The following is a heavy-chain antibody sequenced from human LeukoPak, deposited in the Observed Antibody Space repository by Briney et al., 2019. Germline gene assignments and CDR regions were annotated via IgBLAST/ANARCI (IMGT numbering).Heavy chain of an antibody. V-gene: IGHV4-4*07. CDR3: VRVNASGHFLGY. J-gene: IGHJ4*02. CDR1: SDSFTFSQ. CDR2: ISTRGTT. D-gene: IGHD3-22*01. Sequence: SETLSLTCSVSSDSFTFSQWSWVRQPAGKGLEWLGHISTRGTTNYSPSLESRVTISLDKSKNQFSLRLTAATAADTAMYYCVRVNASGHFLGYWGQGTLVTVSS.